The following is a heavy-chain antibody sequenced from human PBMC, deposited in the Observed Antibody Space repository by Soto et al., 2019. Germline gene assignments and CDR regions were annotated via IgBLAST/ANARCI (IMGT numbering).Heavy chain of an antibody. D-gene: IGHD3-3*01. Sequence: QVQLVQSGAEVKKPGASVKVSCKASGYTFTSYYMHWVRQAPGQGLEWMGIINPSGGSTSYAQKFQGRVNMTRDTSTSTVYMELSSLRSEDTAVYYCARAGYDFWSGYYGGAFDYWGQGTLVTVSS. V-gene: IGHV1-46*01. CDR3: ARAGYDFWSGYYGGAFDY. CDR2: INPSGGST. CDR1: GYTFTSYY. J-gene: IGHJ4*02.